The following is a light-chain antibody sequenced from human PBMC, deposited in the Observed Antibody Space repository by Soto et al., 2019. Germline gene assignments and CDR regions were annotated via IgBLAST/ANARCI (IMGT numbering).Light chain of an antibody. V-gene: IGKV3-11*01. Sequence: EIVLTQSPATLSLSPGERATLSCRASQSVGSYLAWYQHKPGQPPRLLIYDASNRATGIPARFSGSGSGTXXXXXXXXLXXEDFAVXYCXXXSNWPPTWTFGQGTKVEIK. CDR1: QSVGSY. CDR2: DAS. J-gene: IGKJ1*01. CDR3: XXXSNWPPTWT.